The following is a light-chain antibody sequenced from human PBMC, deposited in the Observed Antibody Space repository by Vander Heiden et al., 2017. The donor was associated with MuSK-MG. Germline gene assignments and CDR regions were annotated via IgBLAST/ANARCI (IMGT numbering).Light chain of an antibody. J-gene: IGLJ2*01. Sequence: QSVLTPPPSVSGAPGPEVTISCTGSSSNIGAGYDVPWYQQLPGTAPKLLIYGNSNRPSGVPDRFSGSKSGTSASLAITGLQAEDEADYYCQSYDSSLSGSEVFGGGTKLTVL. CDR3: QSYDSSLSGSEV. V-gene: IGLV1-40*01. CDR1: SSNIGAGYD. CDR2: GNS.